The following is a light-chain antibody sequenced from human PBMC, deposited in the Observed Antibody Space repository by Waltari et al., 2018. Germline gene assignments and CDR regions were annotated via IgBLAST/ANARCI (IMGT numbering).Light chain of an antibody. V-gene: IGLV1-47*01. CDR3: AAWDNSLSAWV. CDR2: KNS. Sequence: QSLLTQPPSASGTPGQRVTISCSGSSSNLGSNPVYWYQRLPGTAPKVLITKNSQRPSGVPDRFSGSKSGASASLAMSGLRSEDEGDYYCAAWDNSLSAWVFGGGTKLTVL. J-gene: IGLJ3*02. CDR1: SSNLGSNP.